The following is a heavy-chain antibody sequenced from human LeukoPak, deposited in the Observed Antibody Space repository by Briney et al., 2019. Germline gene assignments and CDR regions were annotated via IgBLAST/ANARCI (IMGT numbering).Heavy chain of an antibody. CDR2: MNPNSGNT. CDR3: ARLGYYDYIWGSYRYTELDY. V-gene: IGHV1-8*01. J-gene: IGHJ4*02. Sequence: ASVKVSCKASGYTFISYDINWVRQATGQGLEWMGWMNPNSGNTGYAQKFQGRVTMTRNTSISTAYMELSSLRSEDTAVYYCARLGYYDYIWGSYRYTELDYWGQGTLVAVSS. CDR1: GYTFISYD. D-gene: IGHD3-16*02.